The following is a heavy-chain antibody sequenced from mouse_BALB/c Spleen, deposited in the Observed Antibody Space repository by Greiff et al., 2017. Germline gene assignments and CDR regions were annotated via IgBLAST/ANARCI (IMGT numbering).Heavy chain of an antibody. CDR2: IYPGSGST. CDR3: AREGDGYVAWFAY. CDR1: GYTFTDYV. D-gene: IGHD2-2*01. J-gene: IGHJ3*01. V-gene: IGHV1-77*01. Sequence: VKLMESGPELVKPGASVKMSCKASGYTFTDYVISWVKQRTGQGLEWIGEIYPGSGSTYYNEKFKGKATLTADKSSNTAYMQLSSLTSEDSAVYFCAREGDGYVAWFAYWGQGTLVTVSA.